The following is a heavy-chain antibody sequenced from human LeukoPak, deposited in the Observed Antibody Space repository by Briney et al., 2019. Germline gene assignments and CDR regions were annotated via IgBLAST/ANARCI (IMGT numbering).Heavy chain of an antibody. V-gene: IGHV1-2*06. J-gene: IGHJ5*02. CDR3: ARERLKLGRYCSGGSCYSDNNWFDP. CDR1: GYSFTSYW. CDR2: INPNSGGT. D-gene: IGHD2-15*01. Sequence: GESLQISCKGSGYSFTSYWIGWVRQMPGKGLEWMGRINPNSGGTNYAQKFQGRVTMTRDTSISTAYMELSRLRSDDTAVYYCARERLKLGRYCSGGSCYSDNNWFDPWGQGTLVTVSS.